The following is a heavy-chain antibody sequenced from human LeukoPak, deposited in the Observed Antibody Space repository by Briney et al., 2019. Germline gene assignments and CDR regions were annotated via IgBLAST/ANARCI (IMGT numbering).Heavy chain of an antibody. J-gene: IGHJ4*02. CDR3: ARGRGPTVFDY. Sequence: SETLSLTCAVYGGSFSGYYWSWIRQPPGKGLEWIGEINHSGSTNYNPSLKSRVTISVDAPKNQFSLKLSSVTAADTAVYYCARGRGPTVFDYWGQGTLVTVSS. V-gene: IGHV4-34*01. D-gene: IGHD4-11*01. CDR2: INHSGST. CDR1: GGSFSGYY.